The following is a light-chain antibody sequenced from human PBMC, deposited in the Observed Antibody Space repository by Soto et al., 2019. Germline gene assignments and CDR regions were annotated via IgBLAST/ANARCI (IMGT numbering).Light chain of an antibody. J-gene: IGKJ2*01. V-gene: IGKV3-20*01. CDR1: QSVRNSY. Sequence: EILLTQSPGTLSLSPGERATLSCRASQSVRNSYLAWYQQKPGQAPRLLIYGASGRATGIPDRFSGSGSGTDFTLTISRLEPADCAVYYCQQYGSSPYTFGQGTKLEI. CDR2: GAS. CDR3: QQYGSSPYT.